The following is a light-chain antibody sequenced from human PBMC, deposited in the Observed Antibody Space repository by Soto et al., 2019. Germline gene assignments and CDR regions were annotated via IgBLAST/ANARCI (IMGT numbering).Light chain of an antibody. J-gene: IGKJ1*01. CDR2: AAS. CDR3: QQSSTTPRT. V-gene: IGKV1-39*01. Sequence: DIQMIQSPSSLSASVGDRVTITCRASQSISTYLNWYQQKPGKAPKLLIYAASTLQSGVPSRFSGSGSGTDFRLTITSLQPEDIATYYCQQSSTTPRTFGQGTNVDFK. CDR1: QSISTY.